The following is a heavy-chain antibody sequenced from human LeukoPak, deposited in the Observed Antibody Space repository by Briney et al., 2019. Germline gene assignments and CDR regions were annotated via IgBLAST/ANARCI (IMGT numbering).Heavy chain of an antibody. J-gene: IGHJ3*02. Sequence: SETLSLTCTVSGYSISRGYYWGWIRQPPGKGLEWIGRIYYSGSTYYNPSLKSRVTIAVDTSKNQFSLKLSSVTAADTAVYYCARGLLWFGELFLDAFDIWGQGTMVTVSS. CDR2: IYYSGST. CDR1: GYSISRGYY. V-gene: IGHV4-38-2*02. D-gene: IGHD3-10*01. CDR3: ARGLLWFGELFLDAFDI.